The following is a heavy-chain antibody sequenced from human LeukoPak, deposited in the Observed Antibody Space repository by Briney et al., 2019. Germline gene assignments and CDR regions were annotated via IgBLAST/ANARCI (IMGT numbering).Heavy chain of an antibody. D-gene: IGHD6-13*01. CDR3: ARQPVAAEYFQH. J-gene: IGHJ1*01. CDR2: IPYDESKI. CDR1: GFSFTNYA. V-gene: IGHV3-30*03. Sequence: PGGSLRLSCTGSGFSFTNYAMHWVRQAPGEGLEWVAVIPYDESKIYYADSVKGRFTISRDLSTNTLYLQMNSLTTEDTAMYFCARQPVAAEYFQHWGQGTLVTVSS.